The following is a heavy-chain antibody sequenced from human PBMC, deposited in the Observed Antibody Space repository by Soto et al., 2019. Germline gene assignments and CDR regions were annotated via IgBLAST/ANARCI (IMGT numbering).Heavy chain of an antibody. D-gene: IGHD7-27*01. CDR1: GGTLSNYA. CDR3: AARFHWGPYYYYYGMDV. J-gene: IGHJ6*02. CDR2: IIPMFGTA. Sequence: QVQLVQSGAEVKKPGSSVKVSCKASGGTLSNYAISWVRQAPGQGLEWMGGIIPMFGTANYAQKVQGRVTITADESTSTAYMELSSRRSEDTAVYYCAARFHWGPYYYYYGMDVWGQGTTVTVSS. V-gene: IGHV1-69*12.